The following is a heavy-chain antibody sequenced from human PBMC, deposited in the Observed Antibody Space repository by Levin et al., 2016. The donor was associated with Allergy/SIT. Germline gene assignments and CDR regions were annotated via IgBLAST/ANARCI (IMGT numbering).Heavy chain of an antibody. CDR3: ASPRRGSSWSNFEY. J-gene: IGHJ4*02. CDR2: IYHSGST. CDR1: GGSISSSNW. V-gene: IGHV4-4*02. D-gene: IGHD6-13*01. Sequence: SETLSLTCAVSGGSISSSNWWSWVRQPPGKGLEWIGEIYHSGSTNYNPSLKSRVAISVDTSKNQFSLKLSSVTAADTAVYYCASPRRGSSWSNFEYWGQGTLVTVSS.